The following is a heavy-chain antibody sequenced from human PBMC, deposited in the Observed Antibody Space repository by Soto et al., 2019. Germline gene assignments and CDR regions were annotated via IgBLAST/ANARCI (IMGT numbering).Heavy chain of an antibody. CDR1: GFTFSSYW. D-gene: IGHD3-3*01. J-gene: IGHJ6*02. V-gene: IGHV3-7*01. CDR3: ARDRYSYYDFWSGSLPYYYYGMDV. CDR2: IKQDGSEK. Sequence: GSLRLSCAASGFTFSSYWMSWVRQAPGKGLEWVANIKQDGSEKYYVDSVKGRSTISRDNAKNSLYLQMNSLRAEDTAVYYCARDRYSYYDFWSGSLPYYYYGMDVWGQGTTVTVSS.